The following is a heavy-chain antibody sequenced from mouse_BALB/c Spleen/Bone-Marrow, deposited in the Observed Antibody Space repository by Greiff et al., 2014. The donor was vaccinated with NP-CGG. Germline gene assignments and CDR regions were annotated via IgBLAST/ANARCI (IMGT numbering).Heavy chain of an antibody. CDR2: INPYNGDP. CDR3: GRGNYDYDSWFGY. J-gene: IGHJ3*01. V-gene: IGHV1-20*01. CDR1: GYSFTGYF. D-gene: IGHD2-4*01. Sequence: VQLQQSGPELVEPGASVKISCKASGYSFTGYFMNWMKQSHGKSLEWIGRINPYNGDPFYNQKFKGKATLTVDKSSSTAHMELRSLTSEDSAVYYCGRGNYDYDSWFGYWGQGTLVTVSA.